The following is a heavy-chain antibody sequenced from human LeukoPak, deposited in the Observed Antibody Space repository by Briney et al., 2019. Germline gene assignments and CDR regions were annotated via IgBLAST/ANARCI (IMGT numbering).Heavy chain of an antibody. D-gene: IGHD4-17*01. CDR3: AKDLLRGPRGRDY. CDR1: GFTFSSYA. Sequence: GGSLRLSCAASGFTFSSYAMSWVRQAPGKGLEWVSTISGSGVSTNYADSVKGRFTISRDNSKNTLYLQMNSLRAEDTAVYYCAKDLLRGPRGRDYWGQGTLVTVSS. J-gene: IGHJ4*02. V-gene: IGHV3-23*01. CDR2: ISGSGVST.